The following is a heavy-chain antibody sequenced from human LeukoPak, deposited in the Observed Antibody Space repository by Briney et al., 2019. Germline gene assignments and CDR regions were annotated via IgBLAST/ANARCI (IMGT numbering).Heavy chain of an antibody. CDR1: GYTFTSYG. CDR2: ISTYNGNT. D-gene: IGHD4-17*01. Sequence: GASVKVSCKASGYTFTSYGISWVRQAPGQGLEWMGWISTYNGNTNYAQKLQGRVTMTTDTSTSTAYMELRSLRSDDTAVFYCARDSPVGYGDYQGVFDYWGQGTLVTVSS. J-gene: IGHJ4*02. CDR3: ARDSPVGYGDYQGVFDY. V-gene: IGHV1-18*04.